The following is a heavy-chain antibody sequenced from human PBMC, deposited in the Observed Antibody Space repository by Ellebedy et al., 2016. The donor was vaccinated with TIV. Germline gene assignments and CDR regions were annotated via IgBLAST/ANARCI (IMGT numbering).Heavy chain of an antibody. CDR1: GFTFSSYG. J-gene: IGHJ6*02. D-gene: IGHD3-10*01. CDR3: AKERKGVLWFGELSGYYGMDV. Sequence: GGSLRLXCAASGFTFSSYGMHWVRQAPGKGLEWVAVISYDGSNKYYADSVKGRFTISRDNSKNTLYLQMNSLRAEDTAVYYCAKERKGVLWFGELSGYYGMDVWGQGTTVTVSS. V-gene: IGHV3-30*18. CDR2: ISYDGSNK.